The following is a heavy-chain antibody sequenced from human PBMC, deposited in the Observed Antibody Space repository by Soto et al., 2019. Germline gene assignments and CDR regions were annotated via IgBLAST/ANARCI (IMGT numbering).Heavy chain of an antibody. CDR3: AKDRGITMVRSLIDY. D-gene: IGHD3-10*01. V-gene: IGHV3-23*01. J-gene: IGHJ4*02. CDR1: GFTFSSYA. Sequence: VQLLESGGGLVQPGGSLRLSCAASGFTFSSYAMSWVRQAPGKGLEWVSAISGSGGSTYYADSVRGRFTISRDNSKNTLYLQMNSLRAEDTAVYYCAKDRGITMVRSLIDYWGQGTLVTVSS. CDR2: ISGSGGST.